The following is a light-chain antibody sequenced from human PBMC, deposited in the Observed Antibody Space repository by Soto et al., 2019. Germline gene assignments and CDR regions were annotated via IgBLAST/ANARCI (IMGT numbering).Light chain of an antibody. CDR3: QQYDDWPPLT. Sequence: TVMTQSPAALSVSPGDRASLSCRASQSVGGNLAWYQLKPGQSPRLLIYDASTRATGIPDRFTGSGSGTEFSLTIASLQSDDIAIYYCQQYDDWPPLTFGGGTKVDLK. V-gene: IGKV3-15*01. CDR1: QSVGGN. CDR2: DAS. J-gene: IGKJ4*01.